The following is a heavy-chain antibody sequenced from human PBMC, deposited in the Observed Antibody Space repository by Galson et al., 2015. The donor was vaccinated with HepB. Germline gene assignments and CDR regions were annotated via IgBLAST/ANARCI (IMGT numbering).Heavy chain of an antibody. V-gene: IGHV3-53*01. D-gene: IGHD3-22*01. J-gene: IGHJ4*02. CDR1: GFTVSSNY. CDR3: ARAYYYDSSGPGCMDY. CDR2: IYSGGST. Sequence: SLRLSCAASGFTVSSNYMSWVRQAPGKGLEWVSVIYSGGSTYYADSVKGRFTISRHNSKNTLYPQMNSLRAEDTAVYYCARAYYYDSSGPGCMDYWGQGTLVTVSS.